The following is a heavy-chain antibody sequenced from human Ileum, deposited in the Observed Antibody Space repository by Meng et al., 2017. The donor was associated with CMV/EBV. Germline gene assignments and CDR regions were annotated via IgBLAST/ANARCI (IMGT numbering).Heavy chain of an antibody. D-gene: IGHD2-2*01. CDR1: GASFSVYL. J-gene: IGHJ4*02. CDR2: VYSSGST. CDR3: ARGSSSWAFDY. Sequence: LRDMSPRCVMLPAPLFLTCLCAGASFSVYLGSGTRKHATEGLGWIGCVYSSGSTDYIPSLQSRVTMSVDTSKNQFSLKLSSVTAADTAVYYCARGSSSWAFDYWGQGTLVTVSS. V-gene: IGHV4-4*07.